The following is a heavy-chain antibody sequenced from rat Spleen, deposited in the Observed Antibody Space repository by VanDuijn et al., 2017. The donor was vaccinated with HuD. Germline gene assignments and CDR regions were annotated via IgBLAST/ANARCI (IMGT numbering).Heavy chain of an antibody. J-gene: IGHJ4*01. V-gene: IGHV2-32*01. D-gene: IGHD5-1*01. CDR1: GFSLTRNH. CDR3: ARAPGNGYVMDA. CDR2: MWSDGDT. Sequence: QVQLKESGPGLVQPSQTLSLTCTVSGFSLTRNHVHWVRQPPGKGLEWMGVMWSDGDTSYNSALKSRLSISRDTSKNHIFLKMNSLQSEDTATYHCARAPGNGYVMDAWGQGASVTVSS.